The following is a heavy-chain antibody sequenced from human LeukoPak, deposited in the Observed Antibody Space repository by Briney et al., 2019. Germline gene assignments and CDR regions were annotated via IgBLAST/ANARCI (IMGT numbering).Heavy chain of an antibody. CDR1: GYTFTGYY. J-gene: IGHJ4*02. V-gene: IGHV1-2*02. Sequence: ASVKVSCKASGYTFTGYYMHRVRQAPGQGLEWMGWINPNSGGTNYAQKFQGRVTMTRDTSISTAYMELSRLRSDDTAVYYCAREGGGYCSSTSCRDPFDYWGQGTLVTVSS. D-gene: IGHD2-2*01. CDR3: AREGGGYCSSTSCRDPFDY. CDR2: INPNSGGT.